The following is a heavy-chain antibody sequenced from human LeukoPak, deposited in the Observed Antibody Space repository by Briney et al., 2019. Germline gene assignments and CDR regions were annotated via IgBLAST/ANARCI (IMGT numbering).Heavy chain of an antibody. CDR3: ARDFGVAAAGSFDY. V-gene: IGHV3-30*02. J-gene: IGHJ4*02. D-gene: IGHD6-13*01. CDR1: GFTFSSYG. Sequence: GGSLRLSCAASGFTFSSYGMHWVRQAPGKGLEWVAFIRYDGSNKYYADSVKGRFTISRDNSKNTLYLQMNSLRAEDTAVYYCARDFGVAAAGSFDYWGQGTLVTVSS. CDR2: IRYDGSNK.